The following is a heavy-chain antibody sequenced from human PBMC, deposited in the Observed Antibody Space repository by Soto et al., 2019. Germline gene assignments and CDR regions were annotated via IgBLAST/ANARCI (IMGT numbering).Heavy chain of an antibody. J-gene: IGHJ4*02. CDR1: GGSFSGYY. Sequence: QVQLQQWGAGLLKPSETLSLTCAVYGGSFSGYYWSWIRQPPGKGLEWIGEINHSGSTNYNPSLKSRVTISVDTPKNQFALKLSSVTAADTAVYFCASLEAVRGVSDYWGQGTLVTVSS. V-gene: IGHV4-34*01. CDR3: ASLEAVRGVSDY. CDR2: INHSGST. D-gene: IGHD3-10*01.